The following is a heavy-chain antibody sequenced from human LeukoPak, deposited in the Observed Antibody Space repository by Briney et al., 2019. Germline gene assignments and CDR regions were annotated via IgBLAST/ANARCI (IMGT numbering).Heavy chain of an antibody. CDR1: GGSISSKSYY. J-gene: IGHJ4*02. Sequence: SETPSLTCTVSGGSISSKSYYWSWIRQPAGKGLEWIGRIYTSGSTDYNPSLKSRVTISRDTSKNEFSLILSSLTAADTAVYYCVRDSPPAYCSSGSCYFDSWGQGTLVTVSS. CDR3: VRDSPPAYCSSGSCYFDS. CDR2: IYTSGST. D-gene: IGHD2-15*01. V-gene: IGHV4-61*02.